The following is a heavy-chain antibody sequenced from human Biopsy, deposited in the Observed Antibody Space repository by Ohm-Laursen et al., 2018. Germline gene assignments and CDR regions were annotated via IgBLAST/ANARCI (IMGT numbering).Heavy chain of an antibody. CDR1: GGPLNSYY. Sequence: SETLSLTCAVSGGPLNSYYWSWIRQPPGKGLEWIGYIYYSGIAANYNPSLKGRVTISVDTSKHQFSLRLTSATAADTAVYYCARGGFGLDGYNSPWGRGTLVSVSS. V-gene: IGHV4-59*01. D-gene: IGHD5-24*01. CDR2: IYYSGIA. J-gene: IGHJ5*02. CDR3: ARGGFGLDGYNSP.